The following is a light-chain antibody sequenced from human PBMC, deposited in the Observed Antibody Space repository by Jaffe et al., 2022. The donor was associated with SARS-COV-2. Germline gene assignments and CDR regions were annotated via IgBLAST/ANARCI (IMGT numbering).Light chain of an antibody. CDR2: GAS. Sequence: EIVMTQSPGTLSVSPGESAALSCRASQSLTNNLGRNHLAWYQQKPGQGPRLLIHGASTRATGIPARFIGSGSGTDFTLTISSLQPEDSALYYCQQYYDWPVTFGGGTKVEIK. V-gene: IGKV3-15*01. CDR1: QSLTNN. CDR3: QQYYDWPVT. J-gene: IGKJ4*01.